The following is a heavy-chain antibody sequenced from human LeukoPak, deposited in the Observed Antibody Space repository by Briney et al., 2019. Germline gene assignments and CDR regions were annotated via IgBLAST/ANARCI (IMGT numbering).Heavy chain of an antibody. Sequence: GASVKVSCKASGGTFSSYAISWVRQAPGQGLEWMGGIIPIFGTANYAQKFQGRVTITADEPTSTAYMELSSLRSEDTAVYYCARADYGDYVHGKDVWGQGTTVTVSS. V-gene: IGHV1-69*13. J-gene: IGHJ6*02. CDR2: IIPIFGTA. D-gene: IGHD4-17*01. CDR3: ARADYGDYVHGKDV. CDR1: GGTFSSYA.